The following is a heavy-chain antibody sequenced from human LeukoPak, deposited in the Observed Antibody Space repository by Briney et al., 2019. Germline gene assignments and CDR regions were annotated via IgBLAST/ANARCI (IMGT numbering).Heavy chain of an antibody. J-gene: IGHJ3*01. CDR3: ARSPYYGSNSRGAFDV. D-gene: IGHD4-23*01. CDR2: ISYSGSP. Sequence: PSETLSLTCTVSGGSISNYYWSWTRQSPGKGLEWIGYISYSGSPNYNPSLKSRVSISIDTSKNQFSLELTSVTAADTALYFCARSPYYGSNSRGAFDVWGQGTVVPVSS. CDR1: GGSISNYY. V-gene: IGHV4-59*08.